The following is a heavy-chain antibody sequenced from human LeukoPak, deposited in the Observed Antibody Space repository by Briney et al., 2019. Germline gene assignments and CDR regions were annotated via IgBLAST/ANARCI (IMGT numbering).Heavy chain of an antibody. D-gene: IGHD6-19*01. CDR2: IYSGGST. J-gene: IGHJ4*02. CDR1: GFTVSRNY. Sequence: PGGSLRLSCAASGFTVSRNYMSWVRQAPGKGLEWVSVIYSGGSTYYADSVKGRFTISRDNVKNTLYLQMNSLRVEDTAVYYCARDGSSGWSGIDYWGQGTLVTVPS. CDR3: ARDGSSGWSGIDY. V-gene: IGHV3-66*02.